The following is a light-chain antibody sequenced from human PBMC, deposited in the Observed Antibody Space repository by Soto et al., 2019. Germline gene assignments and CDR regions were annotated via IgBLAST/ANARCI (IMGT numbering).Light chain of an antibody. Sequence: DIPMTQSPSSLSASVGDRVTITCRGRQSISRPINWYQQKPGKAPKALIYDTSTLQSGVPSRFSGSGSGTDFTLIINSLQPEDFATYYCQQSYSTPYSFGQGTRL. CDR3: QQSYSTPYS. J-gene: IGKJ2*01. V-gene: IGKV1-39*01. CDR1: QSISRP. CDR2: DTS.